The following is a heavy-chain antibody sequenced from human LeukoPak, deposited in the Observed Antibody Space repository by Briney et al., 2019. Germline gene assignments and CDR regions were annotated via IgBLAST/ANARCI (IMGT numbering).Heavy chain of an antibody. D-gene: IGHD3-22*01. V-gene: IGHV3-23*01. CDR1: GITLSNDG. J-gene: IGHJ4*02. CDR3: AKRGVVIRVILVGFHKEAYYFDS. CDR2: ISGSGGST. Sequence: PGGSLRLSCAVSGITLSNDGMSWVRQAPGKGLEWVAGISGSGGSTNYADSVKGRFTISRDSPKNTLYLQMNSLRAEDTAVYFCAKRGVVIRVILVGFHKEAYYFDSWGQGALVTVPS.